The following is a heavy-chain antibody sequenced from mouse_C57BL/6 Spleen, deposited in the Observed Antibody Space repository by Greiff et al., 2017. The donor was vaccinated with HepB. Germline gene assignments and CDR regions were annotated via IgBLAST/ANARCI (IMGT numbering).Heavy chain of an antibody. CDR3: AREGAGSRGY. Sequence: ESGPGLVKPSQSLSLTCSVTGYSITSGYYWNWIRQFPGNKLEWMGYISYDGSNNYNPSLKNRISITRDTSKNQFFLKLNSVTTEDTATYYCAREGAGSRGYWGQGTTLTVSS. J-gene: IGHJ2*01. V-gene: IGHV3-6*01. D-gene: IGHD1-1*01. CDR2: ISYDGSN. CDR1: GYSITSGYY.